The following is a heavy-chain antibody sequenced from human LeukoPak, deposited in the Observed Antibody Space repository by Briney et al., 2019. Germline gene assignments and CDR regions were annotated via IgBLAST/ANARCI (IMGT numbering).Heavy chain of an antibody. D-gene: IGHD5-12*01. Sequence: GASVKVSCKASGGTFSSYAISWVRQAPGRELEWMGGIIPIFGTANYAQKFQGRVTITADKSTSTAYMELSSLRSEDTAVYYCASTYSGYDLNFDYWGQGTLVTVSS. CDR1: GGTFSSYA. V-gene: IGHV1-69*06. CDR2: IIPIFGTA. J-gene: IGHJ4*02. CDR3: ASTYSGYDLNFDY.